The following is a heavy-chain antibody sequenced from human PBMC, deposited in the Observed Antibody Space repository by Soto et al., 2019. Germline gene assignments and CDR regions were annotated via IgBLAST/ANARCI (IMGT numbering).Heavy chain of an antibody. J-gene: IGHJ4*02. CDR1: GGTFSSYA. D-gene: IGHD4-17*01. CDR2: IIPIFGTA. V-gene: IGHV1-69*13. CDR3: ARGYGGNSAADY. Sequence: SVKVSCKASGGTFSSYAISWVRQAPGQGLEWMGGIIPIFGTANYAQKFQGRVTITADESTSAAYMELSSLRSEDTAVYYCARGYGGNSAADYWGQGTLVTVSS.